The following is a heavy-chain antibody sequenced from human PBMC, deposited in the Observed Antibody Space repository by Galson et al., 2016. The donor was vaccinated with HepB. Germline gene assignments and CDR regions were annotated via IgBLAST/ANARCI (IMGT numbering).Heavy chain of an antibody. CDR2: ISSSSTI. Sequence: LRLSCAASGFTFSSYSLNWVRQAPGKGLEWVSYISSSSTIYYADSVKGRFTISRDNAKNSVYLQMNSLRAEDTALYYCATTQWLALNYWGQGTLVTVSS. CDR1: GFTFSSYS. D-gene: IGHD2-8*01. CDR3: ATTQWLALNY. J-gene: IGHJ4*02. V-gene: IGHV3-48*01.